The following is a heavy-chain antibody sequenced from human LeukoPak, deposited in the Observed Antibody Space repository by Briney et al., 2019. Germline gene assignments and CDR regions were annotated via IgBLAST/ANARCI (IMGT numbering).Heavy chain of an antibody. J-gene: IGHJ4*02. V-gene: IGHV3-7*01. Sequence: GSLGLSCAASGFTFKYSWMTWVRPAPGKGVEWVANIKQDGSDKYYMDSVKGRFTISRDNAKNSLYMQMNSLRAEDTAVYYCATSTVAKYDYWGQGTLVAVSS. CDR2: IKQDGSDK. CDR3: ATSTVAKYDY. D-gene: IGHD4-11*01. CDR1: GFTFKYSW.